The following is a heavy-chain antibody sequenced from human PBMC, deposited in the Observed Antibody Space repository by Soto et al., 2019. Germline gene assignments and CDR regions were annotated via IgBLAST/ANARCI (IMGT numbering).Heavy chain of an antibody. J-gene: IGHJ4*02. CDR2: ISYSGST. CDR1: GGSISSYY. V-gene: IGHV4-59*01. Sequence: QVQPQESGPGLLKPSETLSLTCTVSGGSISSYYWSWIRQPPGKGLEWIGYISYSGSTNYNPSLKSRVSMSLDTSKNQFSLKLMSVTAADTAVYYCARGGVVKLDYWGQGTQVTVSS. CDR3: ARGGVVKLDY. D-gene: IGHD2-15*01.